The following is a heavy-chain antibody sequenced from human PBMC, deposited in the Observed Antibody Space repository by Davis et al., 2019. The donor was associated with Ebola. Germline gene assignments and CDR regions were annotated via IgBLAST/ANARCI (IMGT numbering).Heavy chain of an antibody. CDR1: GFTFDQYA. Sequence: PGGSLRLSCAASGFTFDQYAMYWVRQRPGKGLEWVSLITGDGDRTYYADSVKGRFTISRDNAKNSLYLQMNSLRAEDTALYYCAKVQVVGRAFFDHWGQGTLVSVSS. CDR3: AKVQVVGRAFFDH. CDR2: ITGDGDRT. J-gene: IGHJ4*02. D-gene: IGHD1-26*01. V-gene: IGHV3-43*02.